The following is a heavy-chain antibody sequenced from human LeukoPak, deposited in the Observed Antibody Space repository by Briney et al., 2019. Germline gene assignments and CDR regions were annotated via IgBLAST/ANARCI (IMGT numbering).Heavy chain of an antibody. Sequence: LPGGSLRLSCAASGFTFSSYGMHWVRQAPGKGLEWVAVISYDGSNKYYADSVKGRFTISRDNSKNTLYLQMNSLRAEDAAVYYCAKVKSSRVKVGATTGPLDYWGQGTLVTVSS. CDR1: GFTFSSYG. CDR2: ISYDGSNK. CDR3: AKVKSSRVKVGATTGPLDY. J-gene: IGHJ4*02. V-gene: IGHV3-30*18. D-gene: IGHD1-26*01.